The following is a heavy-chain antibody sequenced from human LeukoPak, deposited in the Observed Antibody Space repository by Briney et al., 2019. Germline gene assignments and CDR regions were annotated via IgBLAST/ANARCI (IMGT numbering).Heavy chain of an antibody. Sequence: PGGSLRLSCTASGFTFGDYALSWVRQAPGKGLEWVDLIRSKAFGGTAEYAASVKGRFTISRDDSESIAYLQMNSLQTEDTAVYYCTRRSGSSGWYSLDYWGQGTLVTVSS. D-gene: IGHD6-19*01. CDR1: GFTFGDYA. J-gene: IGHJ4*02. CDR3: TRRSGSSGWYSLDY. CDR2: IRSKAFGGTA. V-gene: IGHV3-49*04.